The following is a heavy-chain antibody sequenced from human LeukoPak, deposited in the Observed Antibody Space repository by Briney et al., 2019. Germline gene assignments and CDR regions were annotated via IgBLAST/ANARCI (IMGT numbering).Heavy chain of an antibody. J-gene: IGHJ4*02. V-gene: IGHV1-2*06. CDR2: INPNSGGT. D-gene: IGHD4-23*01. CDR3: ARDMNGYPVGY. Sequence: ASVKVSCKASGYSFTDYNMHWVRQAPGQGLEWMGRINPNSGGTNSAQKFQGRVTMTRDTSISTTYTELRRLRSDDTAVYYCARDMNGYPVGYWGQGTLVTVSS. CDR1: GYSFTDYN.